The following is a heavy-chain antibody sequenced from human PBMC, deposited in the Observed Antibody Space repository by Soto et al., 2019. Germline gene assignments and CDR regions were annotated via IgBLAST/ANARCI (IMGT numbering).Heavy chain of an antibody. CDR1: GGSFSGYY. V-gene: IGHV4-34*01. CDR3: ARGRRRYCSSTSCYASPRSTFFDY. CDR2: INHSGST. D-gene: IGHD2-2*01. J-gene: IGHJ4*02. Sequence: PSETLSLTCAVYGGSFSGYYWSWIRQPPGKGLEWIGEINHSGSTNYNPSLKSRVTISVDTSKNQFSLKLSSVTAADTAVYYCARGRRRYCSSTSCYASPRSTFFDYWGQGTLVTVSS.